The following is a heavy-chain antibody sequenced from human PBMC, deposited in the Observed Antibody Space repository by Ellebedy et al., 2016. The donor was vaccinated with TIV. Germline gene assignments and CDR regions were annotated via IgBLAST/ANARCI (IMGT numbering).Heavy chain of an antibody. Sequence: GESLKISCAGSGFTFSSYWMSWVRQVPGKGLEWVANIKQDGSEKYYVDSVKGRFTISRDNAKNSLYLQMNILRAEDTAVYYCARDVLFWVSSHGMDVWGQGTTVTVSS. J-gene: IGHJ6*02. CDR2: IKQDGSEK. CDR3: ARDVLFWVSSHGMDV. V-gene: IGHV3-7*01. CDR1: GFTFSSYW. D-gene: IGHD3-10*02.